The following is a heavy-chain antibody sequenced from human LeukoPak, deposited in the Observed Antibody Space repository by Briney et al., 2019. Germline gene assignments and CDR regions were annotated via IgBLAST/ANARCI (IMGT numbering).Heavy chain of an antibody. J-gene: IGHJ4*02. CDR2: IYYSGST. D-gene: IGHD3-10*01. V-gene: IGHV4-59*01. CDR3: ARDPNYYGSGDIGTYFDY. CDR1: GGSISGYY. Sequence: PSETLSLTCTVSGGSISGYYWSWIRQPPGKGLEWIGYIYYSGSTNYNPSLKSRVTISVDTSKNQFSLKLSSVTAADTAVYYCARDPNYYGSGDIGTYFDYWGQGTLVTVSS.